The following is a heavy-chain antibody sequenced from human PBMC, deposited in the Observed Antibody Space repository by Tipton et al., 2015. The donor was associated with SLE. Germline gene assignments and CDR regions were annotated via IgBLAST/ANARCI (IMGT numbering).Heavy chain of an antibody. Sequence: QVQLVQSGAEVKKPGASVKVSCKASGYTFTSYGISWVRQAPGQGPEWMGGIMPLFDMRYYALQFQDRVTFTADESTSTVHMEVTSLRSDGTAVYYCARGGPGIWLDPWGQGTLVTVSS. CDR1: GYTFTSYG. J-gene: IGHJ5*02. V-gene: IGHV1-69*01. CDR2: IMPLFDMR. D-gene: IGHD3-16*01. CDR3: ARGGPGIWLDP.